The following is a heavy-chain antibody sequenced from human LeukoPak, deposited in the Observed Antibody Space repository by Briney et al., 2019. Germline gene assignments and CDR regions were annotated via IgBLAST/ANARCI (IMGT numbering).Heavy chain of an antibody. J-gene: IGHJ4*02. Sequence: PGGSLRLSCVASGFSFSSHGINWVRQAPGKGLEWVSGISGSGGTTFYADSVKGRFTISRDNSKNTLYLQMNSLSAEDTAVYYCAKVSMVGATSYFDYWGQGTLVTVSS. CDR2: ISGSGGTT. CDR1: GFSFSSHG. CDR3: AKVSMVGATSYFDY. D-gene: IGHD1-26*01. V-gene: IGHV3-23*01.